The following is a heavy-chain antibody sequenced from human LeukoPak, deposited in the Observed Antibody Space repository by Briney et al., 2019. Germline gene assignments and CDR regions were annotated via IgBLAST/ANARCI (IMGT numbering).Heavy chain of an antibody. CDR1: GFTFSNYG. CDR2: ISFDGNNK. D-gene: IGHD5-18*01. Sequence: GRSLRLSCAASGFTFSNYGMHWVRQAPGKGLEWVAVISFDGNNKFYADSVKGRFTIFRDNSKNTLYLQMNSPRAEDTAVYYCTKDTHTFGYSYGRFDYWGEGTLVSVSS. J-gene: IGHJ4*01. V-gene: IGHV3-30*18. CDR3: TKDTHTFGYSYGRFDY.